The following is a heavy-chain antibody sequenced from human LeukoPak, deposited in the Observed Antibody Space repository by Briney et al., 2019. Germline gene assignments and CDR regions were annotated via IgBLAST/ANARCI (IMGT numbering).Heavy chain of an antibody. CDR3: ARDGSYLVGGYFDY. D-gene: IGHD1-26*01. V-gene: IGHV3-48*03. J-gene: IGHJ4*02. Sequence: QPGGSLRLSCAASGFTFSNYEMTWVRQAPGKGLEWVSNISSSGNTIFYADSVKGRFIISRDNAKNSLYLQMNSLRAEDTAVYYCARDGSYLVGGYFDYWGQGTLVTVS. CDR2: ISSSGNTI. CDR1: GFTFSNYE.